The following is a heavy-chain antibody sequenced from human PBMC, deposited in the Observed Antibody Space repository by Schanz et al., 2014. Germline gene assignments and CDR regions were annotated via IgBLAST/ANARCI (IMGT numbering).Heavy chain of an antibody. CDR1: GFTLSNSD. V-gene: IGHV3-13*01. Sequence: EQLVESGGGLVKPGGSLRLSCAASGFTLSNSDMHWDRQGTGKGLEWVSTIGYLGDTYYPDSVKGRFTVSRDSGQNSLYLQMNSLRAGDTAVYYCARGTDWNLHYWGQGALVTVSS. D-gene: IGHD1-1*01. CDR2: IGYLGDT. CDR3: ARGTDWNLHY. J-gene: IGHJ4*02.